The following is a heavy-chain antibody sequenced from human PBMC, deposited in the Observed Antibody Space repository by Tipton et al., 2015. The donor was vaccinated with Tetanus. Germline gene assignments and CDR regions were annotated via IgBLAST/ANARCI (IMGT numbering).Heavy chain of an antibody. V-gene: IGHV3-9*01. Sequence: SLRLSCAASGFTFDDYAMHWVRQAPGKGLEWVSGISWNSGSIGYADSVKGRFTISRDNAKNSLYLQMNSLRAEDTALYYCAKGRTSPENIVLMVYAIAFDAFDIWGQGTMVTVSS. J-gene: IGHJ3*02. D-gene: IGHD2-8*01. CDR2: ISWNSGSI. CDR1: GFTFDDYA. CDR3: AKGRTSPENIVLMVYAIAFDAFDI.